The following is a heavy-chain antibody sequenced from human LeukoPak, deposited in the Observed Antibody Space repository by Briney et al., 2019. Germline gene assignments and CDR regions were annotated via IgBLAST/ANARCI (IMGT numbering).Heavy chain of an antibody. Sequence: GGSLRLSCAASGFTFSTYSMNWVRQAPGKGLEWVSSISSSSSYIYYADSVKGRFTISRDNAKNSLYLQMNSLRAEDTAVYYCARDRGIAVAGTPGAFDIWGQGTMVTVSS. J-gene: IGHJ3*02. V-gene: IGHV3-21*01. CDR1: GFTFSTYS. CDR2: ISSSSSYI. CDR3: ARDRGIAVAGTPGAFDI. D-gene: IGHD6-19*01.